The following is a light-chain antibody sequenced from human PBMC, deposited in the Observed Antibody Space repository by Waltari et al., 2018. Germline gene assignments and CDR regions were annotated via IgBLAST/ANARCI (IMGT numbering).Light chain of an antibody. Sequence: QSVLTQPPSASGTPGQRVTISCSGSSSNIGSNAVNWYQQLPRTAPKLLIYTTDQRPSGVPDRFSGSKSGTSASLAISGLQSEDEADYYCVAWDGSLNAVVLGGGTKLTVL. CDR3: VAWDGSLNAVV. V-gene: IGLV1-44*01. CDR1: SSNIGSNA. CDR2: TTD. J-gene: IGLJ2*01.